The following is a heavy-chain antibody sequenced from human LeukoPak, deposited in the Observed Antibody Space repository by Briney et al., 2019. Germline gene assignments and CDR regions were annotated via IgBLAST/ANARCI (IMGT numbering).Heavy chain of an antibody. D-gene: IGHD2-21*01. CDR1: GLTFSSFG. CDR3: AKRRGEDYLDY. CDR2: MRYDGSNK. Sequence: PGGSLRLSCAASGLTFSSFGMHWVRQATGNGLEWVAFMRYDGSNKKYADAVTGRFTISRDNSKNTLYLQMSSLRAEDTAVYYCAKRRGEDYLDYWGQGTLVTVSS. J-gene: IGHJ4*02. V-gene: IGHV3-30*02.